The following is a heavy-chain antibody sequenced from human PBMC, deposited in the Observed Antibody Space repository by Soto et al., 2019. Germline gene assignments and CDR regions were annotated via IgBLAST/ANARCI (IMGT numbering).Heavy chain of an antibody. Sequence: EVQLVESGGGLVQPGGSLRLSCAASGFTFSSYSMNWVRQAPGKGLEWVSYISSSSSTIYYADSVKGRFTISRDNAKNSLYLQMNSLRDEDTAVYYCARDWGYGFWSGYYYYYYYGMDVWGQGTTVTVSS. D-gene: IGHD3-3*01. CDR3: ARDWGYGFWSGYYYYYYYGMDV. CDR2: ISSSSSTI. J-gene: IGHJ6*02. CDR1: GFTFSSYS. V-gene: IGHV3-48*02.